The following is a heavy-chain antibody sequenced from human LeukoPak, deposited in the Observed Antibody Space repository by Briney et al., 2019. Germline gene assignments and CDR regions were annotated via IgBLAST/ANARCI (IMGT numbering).Heavy chain of an antibody. D-gene: IGHD3-3*01. CDR2: IGGLGSST. Sequence: GGSLRLSCAASGFTFSSHAMAWVRQAPAKGLEWVSAIGGLGSSTYYGDSVKGRFTISRDNSKNTVYLQMDSLRVEDTAVYYCARDPGVVAFHYFDFWGQGTLITVSS. J-gene: IGHJ4*02. V-gene: IGHV3-23*01. CDR1: GFTFSSHA. CDR3: ARDPGVVAFHYFDF.